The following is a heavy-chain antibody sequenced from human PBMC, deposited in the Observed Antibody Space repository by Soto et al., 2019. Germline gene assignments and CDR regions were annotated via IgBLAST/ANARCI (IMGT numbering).Heavy chain of an antibody. D-gene: IGHD3-3*01. CDR2: ISGSGGST. Sequence: PGGSLRLSCASSGFPFSSYAMSWVRQAPGKGLEWVSAISGSGGSTYYADSVKGRFTISRDNSKNTLYLQMNSLRAEDTAVYYCAKGGDDFWSGPSPPASDFDYWGQGTLVTVSS. J-gene: IGHJ4*02. CDR1: GFPFSSYA. CDR3: AKGGDDFWSGPSPPASDFDY. V-gene: IGHV3-23*01.